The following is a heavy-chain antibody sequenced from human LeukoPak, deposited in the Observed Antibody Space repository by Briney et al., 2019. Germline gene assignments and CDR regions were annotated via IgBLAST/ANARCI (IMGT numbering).Heavy chain of an antibody. V-gene: IGHV3-30-3*01. CDR3: AREGYSYGLLDY. D-gene: IGHD5-18*01. Sequence: GGSLRLSCAASGFTFSSYAMHWVRQAPGKGLEWVAVISYDGSNKYYADSVKGRFTISRDNSKNTLYLQMNSLRAEDTAVYYCAREGYSYGLLDYWGQGTLVTVSS. CDR1: GFTFSSYA. J-gene: IGHJ4*02. CDR2: ISYDGSNK.